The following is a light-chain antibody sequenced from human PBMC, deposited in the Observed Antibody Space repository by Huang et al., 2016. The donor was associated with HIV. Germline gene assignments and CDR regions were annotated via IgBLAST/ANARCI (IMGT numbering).Light chain of an antibody. V-gene: IGKV1-39*01. Sequence: EIQMTQSPSSLSASVGDTVTITCRASQNIDIYLNWYQQRPGKAPNLLIYTASSLQTGVPSRFSGSGSETDFTLTIDSLQPEDFATYYCLQSYSMFRTFGQGTKLDFK. CDR2: TAS. CDR3: LQSYSMFRT. J-gene: IGKJ2*01. CDR1: QNIDIY.